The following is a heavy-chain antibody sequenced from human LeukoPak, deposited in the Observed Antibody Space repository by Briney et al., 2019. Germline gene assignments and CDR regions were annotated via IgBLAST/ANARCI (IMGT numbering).Heavy chain of an antibody. CDR1: VGSISSYY. Sequence: SGTLSLTCTVSVGSISSYYWSWIRQPPGEGREWRGYIYYSGTTNYNPSLPSRVTISVDTSKNQFSLKLSSVTAADTAVDYCARGVYIAAAHYAYWGQGTLVTVSS. CDR2: IYYSGTT. CDR3: ARGVYIAAAHYAY. J-gene: IGHJ4*02. V-gene: IGHV4-59*01. D-gene: IGHD6-13*01.